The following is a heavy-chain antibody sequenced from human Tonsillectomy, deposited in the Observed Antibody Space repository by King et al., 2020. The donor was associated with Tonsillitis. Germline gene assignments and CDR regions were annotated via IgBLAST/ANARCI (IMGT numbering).Heavy chain of an antibody. CDR3: ARSYYDFWSGPNAFDI. CDR2: IYYSGST. CDR1: GGSISNYY. J-gene: IGHJ3*02. V-gene: IGHV4-59*01. D-gene: IGHD3-3*01. Sequence: QLQESGPGLVKPSETLSLTCTVSGGSISNYYWSWIRQPPGEGLEWIGYIYYSGSTNCSPSLKSRVTISVDTSKNQFSLKLSSVTAADTAVYYCARSYYDFWSGPNAFDIWGQGTMVTVSS.